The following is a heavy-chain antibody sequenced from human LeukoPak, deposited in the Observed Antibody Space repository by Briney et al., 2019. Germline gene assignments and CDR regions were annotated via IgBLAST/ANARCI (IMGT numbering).Heavy chain of an antibody. J-gene: IGHJ6*03. D-gene: IGHD3-22*01. CDR2: ISGYSETT. V-gene: IGHV3-23*01. CDR1: GFTFTTYA. CDR3: AKVRSSAYYPNDMDV. Sequence: GSLRLSCAASGFTFTTYAMTWVRQAPGKGLEWVSGISGYSETTYFADSVKGRFTISRDNSKNTLFLQMNSLRAEDTAVYYCAKVRSSAYYPNDMDVWGKGTKVTV.